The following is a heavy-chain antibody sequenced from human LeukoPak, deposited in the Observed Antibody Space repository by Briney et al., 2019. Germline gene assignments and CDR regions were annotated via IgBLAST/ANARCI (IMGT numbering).Heavy chain of an antibody. Sequence: RSGGSLRLSCAASGFTVGANYMSWVRQPPGQGLEWIGEISLSGLTNYNPSLKSRVTMALDKSKNHLSLNLTFVTAADTAVYYCSRENGAFSPFGYWGQGTLVTVPS. V-gene: IGHV4-4*02. CDR1: GFTVGANY. D-gene: IGHD2-8*01. J-gene: IGHJ4*02. CDR3: SRENGAFSPFGY. CDR2: ISLSGLT.